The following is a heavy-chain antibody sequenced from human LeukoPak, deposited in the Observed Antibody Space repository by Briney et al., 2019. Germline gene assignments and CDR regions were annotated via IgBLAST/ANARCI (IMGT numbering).Heavy chain of an antibody. V-gene: IGHV3-30*02. CDR2: IRYDESNK. CDR3: ARVTRGGYDGYFDY. D-gene: IGHD5-12*01. CDR1: GFTFSNYG. J-gene: IGHJ4*02. Sequence: GGSLRLSCAASGFTFSNYGMHWVRQAPGKGLEWVAFIRYDESNKYYADSLKGRFTISRDNAKKSLYLQINSLRAEDTAVYYCARVTRGGYDGYFDYWGQGTLVTVSS.